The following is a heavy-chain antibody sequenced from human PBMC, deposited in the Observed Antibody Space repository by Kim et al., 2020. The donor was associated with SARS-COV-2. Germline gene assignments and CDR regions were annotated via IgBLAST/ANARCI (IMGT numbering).Heavy chain of an antibody. D-gene: IGHD3-22*01. Sequence: YWSWIRQPPGKGLEWIGEINHSGSTNDNPSLKSRVTISVDTSKNQFSLKLSSVTAADTAVYYCAREPPKIRYYYDISGSEYYFDYWGQGTLAT. J-gene: IGHJ4*02. V-gene: IGHV4-34*01. CDR2: INHSGST. CDR1: Y. CDR3: AREPPKIRYYYDISGSEYYFDY.